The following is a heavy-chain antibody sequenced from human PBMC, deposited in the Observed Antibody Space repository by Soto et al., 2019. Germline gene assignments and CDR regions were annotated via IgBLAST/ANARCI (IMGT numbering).Heavy chain of an antibody. J-gene: IGHJ5*02. D-gene: IGHD2-15*01. Sequence: SETLSLTCTVSGGSITSGGSFWSWIRQHPGKGPEWIAFIGYSGATSYNPSLASRVTISADTYKSQFSLNLRSVTAAGTAVYYCARGGASSKWFAPWGQGTLVTSPQ. CDR1: GGSITSGGSF. CDR2: IGYSGAT. CDR3: ARGGASSKWFAP. V-gene: IGHV4-31*03.